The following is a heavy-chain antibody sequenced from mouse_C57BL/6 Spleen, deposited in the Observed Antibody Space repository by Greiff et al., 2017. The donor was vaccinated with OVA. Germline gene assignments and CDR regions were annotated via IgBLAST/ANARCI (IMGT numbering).Heavy chain of an antibody. V-gene: IGHV1-82*01. CDR2: IYPGDGDT. J-gene: IGHJ2*01. CDR1: GYAFTSYW. D-gene: IGHD1-1*01. Sequence: VQLLQSGPELVKPGASVKISCKASGYAFTSYWMSWVKQRPGQGLEWIGWIYPGDGDTNYNGKFKGKATLTADKSSSTAYMQLSSLTSEAAAVDFCARGKWGSCYYFGCWGQGTTLTVAS. CDR3: ARGKWGSCYYFGC.